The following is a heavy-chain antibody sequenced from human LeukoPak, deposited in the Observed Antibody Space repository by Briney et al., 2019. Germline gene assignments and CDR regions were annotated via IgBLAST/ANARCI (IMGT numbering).Heavy chain of an antibody. Sequence: PPETLSLTCAVSGGSISSYYWSWVRQPPGKGLEWIGYICYSGSTNYNPSLKRRVTISVDTSKNQFSLKLSSVTAADTAVYYCARDNDYGGNYGLGYWGQGTLVTVSS. CDR1: GGSISSYY. V-gene: IGHV4-59*12. CDR3: ARDNDYGGNYGLGY. D-gene: IGHD4-23*01. CDR2: ICYSGST. J-gene: IGHJ4*02.